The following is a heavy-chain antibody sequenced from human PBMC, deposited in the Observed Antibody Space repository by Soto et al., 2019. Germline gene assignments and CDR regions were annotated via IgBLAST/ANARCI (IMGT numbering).Heavy chain of an antibody. CDR1: GHTFTLYG. CDR2: ISGVNGNT. D-gene: IGHD3-10*01. CDR3: ARRVGVAPVYDAYDF. Sequence: QVQLVQSGAEVKQPGASVKVSCKTSGHTFTLYGVSWVRQAPGQRLEWMGWISGVNGNTNYAQKFQGRVTMTADTSTSTGYMELRSLRSDDTAVYYCARRVGVAPVYDAYDFWGQGTLVTVSS. V-gene: IGHV1-18*01. J-gene: IGHJ3*01.